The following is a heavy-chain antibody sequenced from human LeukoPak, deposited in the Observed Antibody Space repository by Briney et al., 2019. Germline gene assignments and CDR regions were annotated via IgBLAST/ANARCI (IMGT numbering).Heavy chain of an antibody. D-gene: IGHD3-22*01. CDR3: ARVYHDSSGYIPY. CDR2: IYYSGST. V-gene: IGHV4-59*01. CDR1: GGSISSYY. J-gene: IGHJ4*02. Sequence: SETLSLTCTVSGGSISSYYWSWNRQPPGKGLEWIGYIYYSGSTNYNPSLKSRVTISVDTSKNQFSLKLSSVTAADTAVYYCARVYHDSSGYIPYWGQGTLVTVSS.